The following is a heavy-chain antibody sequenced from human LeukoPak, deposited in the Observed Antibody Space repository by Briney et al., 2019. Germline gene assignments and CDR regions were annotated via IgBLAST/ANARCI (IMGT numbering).Heavy chain of an antibody. CDR1: GLTFTNAW. CDR2: IKEDGSIQ. V-gene: IGHV3-7*01. D-gene: IGHD6-19*01. Sequence: GGSLRLSCAASGLTFTNAWMSWVRQAPGKGLEWLANIKEDGSIQYYLDSVRGRFTISRDNAKTSVYLQLNSLRADDTAVYYCARDVWTGVAVSDYWGQGTLVTVSS. CDR3: ARDVWTGVAVSDY. J-gene: IGHJ4*02.